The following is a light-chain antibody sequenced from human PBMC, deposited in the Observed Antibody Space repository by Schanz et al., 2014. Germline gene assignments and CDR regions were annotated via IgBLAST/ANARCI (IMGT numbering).Light chain of an antibody. CDR3: SSHTAITTAVV. Sequence: QSALTQPASVSGSPGQSITISCTGTSSDVGSYNLVSWYQQHPGKAPKLMIYEGTKRPSGVSNRFSGSKSGYTASLTISGLQADDEADYHCSSHTAITTAVVFGGGTKVTVL. CDR2: EGT. CDR1: SSDVGSYNL. V-gene: IGLV2-14*02. J-gene: IGLJ2*01.